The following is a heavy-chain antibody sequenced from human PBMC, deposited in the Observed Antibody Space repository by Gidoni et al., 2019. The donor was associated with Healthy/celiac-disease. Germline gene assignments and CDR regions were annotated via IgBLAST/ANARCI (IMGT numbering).Heavy chain of an antibody. Sequence: QVQLVQSGAEVKKPGASVKVSCKASGYTFTSYYMHWVRQAPGQGLEWMGIINPSGGSTSYAQKFQGRVTMTRDTSTSTVYMELSSLRSEDTAVYYCARGAVAGTSPRYYYMDVWGKGTTVTVSS. CDR2: INPSGGST. CDR3: ARGAVAGTSPRYYYMDV. CDR1: GYTFTSYY. V-gene: IGHV1-46*03. J-gene: IGHJ6*03. D-gene: IGHD6-19*01.